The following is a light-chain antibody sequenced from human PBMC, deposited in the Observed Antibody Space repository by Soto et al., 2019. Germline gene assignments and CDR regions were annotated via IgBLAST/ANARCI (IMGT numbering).Light chain of an antibody. CDR3: QPYYNTPPT. V-gene: IGKV4-1*01. CDR2: WAS. Sequence: DIVMTQSPDSLPVSLGERATINCKSSQSVLYSSNNKNYLSWYQQRPGQPPKLLIYWASTRESGVPDRFSGSGSGTDFTLTISSLQAEDVAVYYCQPYYNTPPTFGGGTKVEIK. CDR1: QSVLYSSNNKNY. J-gene: IGKJ4*01.